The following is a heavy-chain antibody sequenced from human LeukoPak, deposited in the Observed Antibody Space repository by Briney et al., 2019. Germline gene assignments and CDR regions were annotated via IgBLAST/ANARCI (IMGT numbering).Heavy chain of an antibody. J-gene: IGHJ5*02. CDR1: GYSFTSYW. Sequence: GESLKISCKGSGYSFTSYWIGWVRQMPGKGLEWMGIIYPGDSDTRYSPSFQGQVTISADKSISTAYLQWSSLKASDTAMYYCARQGIAICSSTSCYNRFDPWGQGTLVTVSS. V-gene: IGHV5-51*01. CDR3: ARQGIAICSSTSCYNRFDP. CDR2: IYPGDSDT. D-gene: IGHD2-2*01.